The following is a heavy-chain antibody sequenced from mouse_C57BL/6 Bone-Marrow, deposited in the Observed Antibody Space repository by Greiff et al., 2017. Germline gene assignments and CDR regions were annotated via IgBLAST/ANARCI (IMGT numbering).Heavy chain of an antibody. CDR1: GFTFSDYG. V-gene: IGHV5-17*01. J-gene: IGHJ2*01. CDR3: ASLVAPFDY. D-gene: IGHD1-1*01. CDR2: ISSCSSTI. Sequence: EVKLVVSGGGLVQPGGSLKLSCAVSGFTFSDYGMHWVRQAPASGLEWVSFISSCSSTIYYADTVMGRFTISRANATNTLVLHMTSLRSVDTAMYYCASLVAPFDYWGQGTTLTVSA.